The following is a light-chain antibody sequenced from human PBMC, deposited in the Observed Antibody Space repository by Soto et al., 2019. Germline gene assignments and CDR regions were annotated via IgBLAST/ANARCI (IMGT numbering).Light chain of an antibody. V-gene: IGKV3-20*01. J-gene: IGKJ5*01. CDR1: QTLSNSF. Sequence: ELVLTQSTGTPSLSPGERATLSCRASQTLSNSFIAWYQQRHGQAPRLVIYDTSSRATGVPDRYSASVSGTDGTITISRLETEDGAVFFGQQYGTSEIIFGQGTRLEI. CDR2: DTS. CDR3: QQYGTSEII.